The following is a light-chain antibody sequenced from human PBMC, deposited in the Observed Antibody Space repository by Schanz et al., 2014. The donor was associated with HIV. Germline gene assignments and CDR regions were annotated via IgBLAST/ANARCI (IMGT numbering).Light chain of an antibody. CDR1: QSVSSSY. CDR3: QQYGSSGT. V-gene: IGKV3-20*01. CDR2: ATS. J-gene: IGKJ3*01. Sequence: EIVLTQSPGTLSLSPGERATLSCRASQSVSSSYLAWYQQKPGQAPRLLIYATSTRAAGIPDRFSGSGSGTDFTLTISRLEPEDCAVYYCQQYGSSGTFGPGTKVHIQ.